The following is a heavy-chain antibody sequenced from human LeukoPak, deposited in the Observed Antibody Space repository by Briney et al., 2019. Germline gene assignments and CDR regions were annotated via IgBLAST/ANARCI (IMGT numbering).Heavy chain of an antibody. CDR1: GFTFSSYG. J-gene: IGHJ1*01. Sequence: GGSLRLSCAASGFTFSSYGMHWVRQAPGKGLEWVAFIRYDGSNKYYADSVKGRFTISRDNSKNTLYLQMNSLRAEDTAVYYCAKGSYDSSGYYYAQYFQHWGQGTLVTVSS. D-gene: IGHD3-22*01. CDR3: AKGSYDSSGYYYAQYFQH. V-gene: IGHV3-30*02. CDR2: IRYDGSNK.